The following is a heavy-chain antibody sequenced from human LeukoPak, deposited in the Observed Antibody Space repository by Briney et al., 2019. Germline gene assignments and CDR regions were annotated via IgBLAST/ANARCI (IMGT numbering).Heavy chain of an antibody. D-gene: IGHD2-2*02. V-gene: IGHV3-21*01. CDR1: GFTFSSYT. CDR3: ARESPRYCSSTSCYTSAFDI. CDR2: ITTTSSYI. Sequence: GGSLRLSCAASGFTFSSYTMNWVRQAPGMGLEWVSSITTTSSYIYYADSVKGRFTISRDNAKSSLFLQMDSLRAEDTGVYYCARESPRYCSSTSCYTSAFDIWGQGTMVTVSS. J-gene: IGHJ3*02.